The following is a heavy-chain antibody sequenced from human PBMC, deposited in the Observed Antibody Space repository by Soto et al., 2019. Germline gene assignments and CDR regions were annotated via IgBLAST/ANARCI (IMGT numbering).Heavy chain of an antibody. J-gene: IGHJ3*02. V-gene: IGHV1-2*02. Sequence: QVQLVQSGAEVKKPGASVKVSCKASGYTFTKYYMHWVRQAPGQGLEWMGWIIPSSGVANYAQKFQGRVTMTRDTSISTAYMELSRLRSDDTAVYYCAKNLLVTIPDGFDIWGQGTMVTVSS. CDR3: AKNLLVTIPDGFDI. CDR2: IIPSSGVA. D-gene: IGHD2-21*01. CDR1: GYTFTKYY.